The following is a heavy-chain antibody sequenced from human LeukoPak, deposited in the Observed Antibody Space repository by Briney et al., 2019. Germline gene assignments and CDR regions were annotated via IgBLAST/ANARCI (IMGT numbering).Heavy chain of an antibody. Sequence: GSLRLSCSASGCTFSSYAMHWVRQAPGKGLEYVSAISSNGGSTYYADSVKGRFTISRDNSKNTLYLQMRSLRAEDTAVYYCVKAYSSGWYSSGAFDIWGQGTMVTVSS. CDR2: ISSNGGST. V-gene: IGHV3-64D*06. D-gene: IGHD6-19*01. J-gene: IGHJ3*02. CDR3: VKAYSSGWYSSGAFDI. CDR1: GCTFSSYA.